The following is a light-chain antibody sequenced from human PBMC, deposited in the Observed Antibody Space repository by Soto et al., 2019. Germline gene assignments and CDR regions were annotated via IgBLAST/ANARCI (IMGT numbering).Light chain of an antibody. J-gene: IGLJ2*01. CDR2: DVC. CDR1: SSDVGGYNY. Sequence: QSVLTQPASVSGSPGQSITISCTGTSSDVGGYNYVSWYQQHPGKAPKLMIYDVCNRPSGVSNRFSGSKSGNTASLTISGLQAEDETDYYCSSYTTISPHVVFGGGTKLTVL. V-gene: IGLV2-14*01. CDR3: SSYTTISPHVV.